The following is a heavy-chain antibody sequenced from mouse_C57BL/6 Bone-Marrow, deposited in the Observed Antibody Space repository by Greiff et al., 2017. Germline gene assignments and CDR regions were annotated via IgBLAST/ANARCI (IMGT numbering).Heavy chain of an antibody. Sequence: EVHLVESGGGLVKPGGSLTLSCAASGFTFSSYTMSWVRQTPEKRLEWVATIRGGGGNTYYPDSVKGRFTISRDNAKNTLYLQMGSLRSEDTALYDCARRKTTVGLDLDYWGQGTTLTVSS. V-gene: IGHV5-9*01. D-gene: IGHD1-1*01. CDR3: ARRKTTVGLDLDY. J-gene: IGHJ2*01. CDR2: IRGGGGNT. CDR1: GFTFSSYT.